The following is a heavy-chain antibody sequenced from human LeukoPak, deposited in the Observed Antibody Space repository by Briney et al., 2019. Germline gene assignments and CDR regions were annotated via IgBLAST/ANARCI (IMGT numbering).Heavy chain of an antibody. CDR1: GFTVSSNY. V-gene: IGHV3-74*01. CDR2: IHSDGT. Sequence: PGGSLRLSCAASGFTVSSNYMSWVRQAPGKGLVWVSRIHSDGTTYADSVKGRFTISRDNAKNTLYLQMNSLRAEDTAVYFCARGSWSAAGTNIDCWGQGTLVTVSS. D-gene: IGHD6-13*01. CDR3: ARGSWSAAGTNIDC. J-gene: IGHJ4*02.